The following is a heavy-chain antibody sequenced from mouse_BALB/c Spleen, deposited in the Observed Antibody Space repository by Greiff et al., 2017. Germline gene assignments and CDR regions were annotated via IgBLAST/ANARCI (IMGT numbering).Heavy chain of an antibody. V-gene: IGHV5-6-5*01. Sequence: EVQGVESGGGLVKPGGSLKLSCAASGFTFSSYAMSWVRQTPEKRLEWVASISSGGSTYYPDSVKGRFTISRDNARNILYLQMSSLRSEDTAMYYCASPSTMITTAYYYAMDYWGQGTSVTVSS. CDR2: ISSGGST. D-gene: IGHD2-4*01. CDR1: GFTFSSYA. CDR3: ASPSTMITTAYYYAMDY. J-gene: IGHJ4*01.